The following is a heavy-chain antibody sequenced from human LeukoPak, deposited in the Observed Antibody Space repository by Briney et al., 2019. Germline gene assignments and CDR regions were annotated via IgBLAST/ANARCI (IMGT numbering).Heavy chain of an antibody. CDR3: ARDDYSNYSNWFDP. J-gene: IGHJ5*02. Sequence: SETLSLTCTVSGGSISSYYWSWIRQPPGKGLEWIGYISYSGSTNYNPSLKSRVTISVDTSKNQFSLKLSSVTAADTAVYYCARDDYSNYSNWFDPWGQGTLVTVSS. CDR1: GGSISSYY. V-gene: IGHV4-59*08. CDR2: ISYSGST. D-gene: IGHD4-11*01.